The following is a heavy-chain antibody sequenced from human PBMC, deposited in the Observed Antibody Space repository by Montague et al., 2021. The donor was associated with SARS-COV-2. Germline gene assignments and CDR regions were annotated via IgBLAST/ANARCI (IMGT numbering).Heavy chain of an antibody. CDR3: ARAPDVDTAMVIYYYGMDV. CDR1: GGSISGYY. V-gene: IGHV4-59*08. J-gene: IGHJ6*02. Sequence: SETLSLTCTVSGGSISGYYWTWIRQPPGKGLEWLGHIYYTGSTKYNPSLRSRVTISIDTPKSQFSLKLSSVTAADTAVYYCARAPDVDTAMVIYYYGMDVWGQGTTVTVSS. D-gene: IGHD5-18*01. CDR2: IYYTGST.